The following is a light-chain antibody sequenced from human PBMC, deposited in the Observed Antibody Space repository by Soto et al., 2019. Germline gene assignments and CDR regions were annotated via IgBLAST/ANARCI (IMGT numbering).Light chain of an antibody. J-gene: IGLJ3*02. CDR1: SSDVGGYNY. Sequence: QSALTQPRSVSGSPGQSVTISCTGTSSDVGGYNYVSWYQHHPGKAPKFIMFDVSSRPSGVPDRFSGSKSGNTAYLTISGLQAEDEADYYCCSLAGGNIFRVFGGGTQLTVL. CDR3: CSLAGGNIFRV. V-gene: IGLV2-11*01. CDR2: DVS.